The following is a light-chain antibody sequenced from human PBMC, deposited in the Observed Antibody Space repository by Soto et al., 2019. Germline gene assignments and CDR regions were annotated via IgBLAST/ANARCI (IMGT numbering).Light chain of an antibody. V-gene: IGKV3-15*01. CDR2: RAS. Sequence: ILMTQSPAFLSVSPGERATLSCRASQNIYSNIAWYQQRPGQAPRLLIYRASTRATGVPARFSGSGSGTEFTLTISSLQSDDFAVYSCLQYHNLWAFGQGTKVDIK. J-gene: IGKJ1*01. CDR3: LQYHNLWA. CDR1: QNIYSN.